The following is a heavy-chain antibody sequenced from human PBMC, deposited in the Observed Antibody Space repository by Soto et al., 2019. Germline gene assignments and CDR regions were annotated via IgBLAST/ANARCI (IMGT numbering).Heavy chain of an antibody. J-gene: IGHJ6*02. Sequence: QLQLQESGPGLVKPSETLSLTCTVSGGSISSSSYYWGWIRQPPGKGLEWIGSIYYSGSTYYNPSLKSRVAISVDTSKKQFSLKLSSVTAADTAVYYCARHGCSSTSCYLFGYYGMDVWGQGTTVTVSS. V-gene: IGHV4-39*01. D-gene: IGHD2-2*01. CDR3: ARHGCSSTSCYLFGYYGMDV. CDR1: GGSISSSSYY. CDR2: IYYSGST.